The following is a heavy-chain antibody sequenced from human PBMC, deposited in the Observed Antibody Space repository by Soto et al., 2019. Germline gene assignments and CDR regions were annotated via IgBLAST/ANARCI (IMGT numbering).Heavy chain of an antibody. V-gene: IGHV3-66*01. J-gene: IGHJ4*02. CDR3: ASSPIYYDRSDYSYFDY. CDR2: IYGGGRT. CDR1: GFTVSHNY. D-gene: IGHD3-22*01. Sequence: HPGGSLRLSCAASGFTVSHNYMSWVRQAPAKGLEWVSLIYGGGRTYYADSVKGRFTISRDNSKNTLYLQMNSLTAEDTAVYYCASSPIYYDRSDYSYFDYWGQGT.